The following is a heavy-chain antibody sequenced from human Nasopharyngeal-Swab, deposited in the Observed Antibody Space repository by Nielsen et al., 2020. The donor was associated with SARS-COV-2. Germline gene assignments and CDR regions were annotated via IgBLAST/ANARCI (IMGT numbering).Heavy chain of an antibody. J-gene: IGHJ2*01. V-gene: IGHV3-73*01. Sequence: GGSLRLSCAASGFTFSGSDMYWVRQASGKGLEWVGRMRSKANNYATAYAASVRGRFTISRDDSKNTEYLQMDSLKTEDTAVYYCSTTGDYGDYRWYFDPWGRGTLVTVSS. CDR3: STTGDYGDYRWYFDP. D-gene: IGHD4-17*01. CDR1: GFTFSGSD. CDR2: MRSKANNYAT.